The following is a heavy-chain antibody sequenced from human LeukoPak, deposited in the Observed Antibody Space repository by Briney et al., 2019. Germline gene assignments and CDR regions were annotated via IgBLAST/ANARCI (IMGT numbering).Heavy chain of an antibody. J-gene: IGHJ4*02. Sequence: GGSLRLSCAASGFTFSNYAMSWVRQAPGKGLEWVSAISGSGGATNCADSVKGRFTISRDNSKNTLYLQMNSLRAEDTAVYYCAKRSCSGGSCNFDYWGQGTLVTVSS. V-gene: IGHV3-23*01. CDR2: ISGSGGAT. D-gene: IGHD2-15*01. CDR1: GFTFSNYA. CDR3: AKRSCSGGSCNFDY.